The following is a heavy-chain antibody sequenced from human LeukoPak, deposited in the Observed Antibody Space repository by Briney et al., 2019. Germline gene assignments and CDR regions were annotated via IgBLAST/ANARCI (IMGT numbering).Heavy chain of an antibody. CDR3: AIPDSSGYDAFDI. V-gene: IGHV4-59*06. CDR1: GGSFSGYY. D-gene: IGHD3-22*01. J-gene: IGHJ3*02. Sequence: KPSETLSLTCAVYGGSFSGYYWSWIRQPPGKGLEWIGYIYYSGSTYYNPSLKSRVTISVDTSKNQFSLKLSSVTAADTAVYYCAIPDSSGYDAFDIWGQGTMVTVSS. CDR2: IYYSGST.